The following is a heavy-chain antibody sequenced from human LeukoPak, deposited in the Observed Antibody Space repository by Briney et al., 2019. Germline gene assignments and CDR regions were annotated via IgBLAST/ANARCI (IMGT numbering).Heavy chain of an antibody. CDR2: ISTSGGSS. J-gene: IGHJ4*02. V-gene: IGHV3-23*01. D-gene: IGHD3-22*01. CDR1: GFTFSSYA. CDR3: AIMHPYYDGSGYWVQ. Sequence: GGSLRLSCAASGFTFSSYAMSWVRQAPGTGLEWVSGISTSGGSSSYADSVKGRFTISRDNPRNTLYMQMNSLRAEDTALYYCAIMHPYYDGSGYWVQWGQGTLVTVSS.